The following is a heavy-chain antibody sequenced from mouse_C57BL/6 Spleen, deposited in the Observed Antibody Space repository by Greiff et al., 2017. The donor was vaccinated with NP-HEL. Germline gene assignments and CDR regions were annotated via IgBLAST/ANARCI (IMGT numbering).Heavy chain of an antibody. V-gene: IGHV1-82*01. CDR3: ATSYEFDY. D-gene: IGHD2-12*01. J-gene: IGHJ2*01. CDR2: IYPGDGDT. CDR1: GYAFSSSW. Sequence: QVQLQQSGPELVKPGASVKISCKASGYAFSSSWMNWVKQRPGKGLEWIGRIYPGDGDTNYNGKFKGKATLTADKSSSTAYMQLSSLTSEDSAFYFCATSYEFDYWGQGTTLTVSS.